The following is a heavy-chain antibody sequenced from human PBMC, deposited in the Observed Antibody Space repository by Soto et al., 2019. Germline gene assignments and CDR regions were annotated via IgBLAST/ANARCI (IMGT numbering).Heavy chain of an antibody. CDR2: INHSGST. J-gene: IGHJ4*02. Sequence: SFQMMSLTCGVYGGTFSGYYWSWIRQPPGKGLEWIGEINHSGSTNYNPSLKSRVTISVDTSKNQFSLKLSSVTAADTAVYYCARGQMTVAGQFDYWGQRTLVTVPS. V-gene: IGHV4-34*01. D-gene: IGHD6-19*01. CDR1: GGTFSGYY. CDR3: ARGQMTVAGQFDY.